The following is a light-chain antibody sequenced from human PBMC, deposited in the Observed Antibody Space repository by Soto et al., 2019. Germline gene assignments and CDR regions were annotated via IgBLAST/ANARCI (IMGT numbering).Light chain of an antibody. J-gene: IGKJ1*01. CDR2: GAS. CDR1: QSVRSS. Sequence: KQSPGTLSVSTGERATLFCRASQSVRSSLAWYQQKPGQAPRLLIYGASSRATGIPDRFSGSGSGTDFTLTISSLQSEDFAVYYCQQYDNWPWTFGQGTKVDIK. CDR3: QQYDNWPWT. V-gene: IGKV3D-15*01.